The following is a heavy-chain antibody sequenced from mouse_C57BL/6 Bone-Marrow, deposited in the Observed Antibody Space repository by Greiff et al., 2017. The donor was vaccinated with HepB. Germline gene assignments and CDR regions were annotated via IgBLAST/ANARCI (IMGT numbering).Heavy chain of an antibody. CDR2: ISDGGSYT. J-gene: IGHJ2*01. D-gene: IGHD2-10*01. CDR3: ASLQYYFDY. CDR1: GFTFSSYA. V-gene: IGHV5-4*01. Sequence: EVHLVESGGGLVKPGGSLKLSCAASGFTFSSYAMSWVRQTPEKRLEWVATISDGGSYTYYPDNVKGRFTISRDNAKNNLYLQMSHLKSEDTAMYYCASLQYYFDYWGQGTTLTVSS.